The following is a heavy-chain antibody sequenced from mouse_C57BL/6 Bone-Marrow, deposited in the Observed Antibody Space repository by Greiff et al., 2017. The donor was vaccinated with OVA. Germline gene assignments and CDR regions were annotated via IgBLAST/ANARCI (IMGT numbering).Heavy chain of an antibody. V-gene: IGHV14-4*01. D-gene: IGHD1-1*01. J-gene: IGHJ3*01. CDR1: GFNIKDDY. Sequence: EVQLQQSGAELVRPGASVKLSCTASGFNIKDDYMHWVKQRPEQGLEWIGWIDPENGDTEYASKFQGKATITADTSSTTAYLQLSSLTSEDTAVYYCGYGSSFCFAYWGQGTLVTVSA. CDR3: GYGSSFCFAY. CDR2: IDPENGDT.